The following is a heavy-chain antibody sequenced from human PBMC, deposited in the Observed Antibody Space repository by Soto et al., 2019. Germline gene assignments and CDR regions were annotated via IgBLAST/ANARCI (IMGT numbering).Heavy chain of an antibody. Sequence: SETLSLTCAVYGGSFSGYYWSWIRQPPGKGLEWIGHINYSGSTNYNPSLKSRVTISVDTSKNQFSLKLSSVTAADTAVYYCAGQPTAGSYYDLGSYYYYYAMDVWGQGTTVTVSS. CDR3: AGQPTAGSYYDLGSYYYYYAMDV. V-gene: IGHV4-34*01. CDR1: GGSFSGYY. J-gene: IGHJ6*02. D-gene: IGHD3-10*01. CDR2: INYSGST.